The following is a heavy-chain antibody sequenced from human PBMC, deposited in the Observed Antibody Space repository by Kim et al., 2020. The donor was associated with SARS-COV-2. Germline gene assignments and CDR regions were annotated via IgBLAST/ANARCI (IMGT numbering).Heavy chain of an antibody. CDR2: ISAYNGNT. V-gene: IGHV1-18*01. CDR3: ARDVMITFGGVIVRRGDWFGP. CDR1: GYTFTSYG. D-gene: IGHD3-16*02. J-gene: IGHJ5*02. Sequence: ASVKVSCKASGYTFTSYGISWVRQAPGQGLEWMGWISAYNGNTNYAQKLQGRVTMTTDTSTSTAYMELRSLRSDDTAVYYCARDVMITFGGVIVRRGDWFGPWGQGTLVTVSS.